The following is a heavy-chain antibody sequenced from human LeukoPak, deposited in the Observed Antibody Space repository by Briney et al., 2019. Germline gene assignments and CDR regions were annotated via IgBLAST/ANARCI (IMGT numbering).Heavy chain of an antibody. V-gene: IGHV3-23*01. CDR3: AKAFYYDSSGYYYFVGIFDY. D-gene: IGHD3-22*01. CDR2: ISGSGGST. CDR1: GFTFSSYA. Sequence: GGSLRLSCAASGFTFSSYAMSWVRQAPGKGLEWVSAISGSGGSTYYADSVKGRFTISRDNSKNTLYLQMNSLRAEDTAVYYCAKAFYYDSSGYYYFVGIFDYWGQGTLVTVSS. J-gene: IGHJ4*02.